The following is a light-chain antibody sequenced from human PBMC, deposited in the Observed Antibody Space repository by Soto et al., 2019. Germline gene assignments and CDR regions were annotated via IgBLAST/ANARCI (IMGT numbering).Light chain of an antibody. CDR3: LQYGSAPAWT. J-gene: IGKJ1*01. V-gene: IGKV3-20*01. CDR2: GAS. CDR1: QSFSSSY. Sequence: EIVLTQSPGTLSLSPGERATLSCRASQSFSSSYLAWYQQKPGQAPRLLIYGASNRATGIPDRFSGSGSGTDFTLTSSSLEPEDFAVYYCLQYGSAPAWTFGQGTKVEIK.